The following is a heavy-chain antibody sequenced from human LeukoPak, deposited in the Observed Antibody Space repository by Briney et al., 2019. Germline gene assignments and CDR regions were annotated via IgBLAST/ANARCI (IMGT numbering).Heavy chain of an antibody. CDR1: GGSFSGYY. V-gene: IGHV4-34*01. J-gene: IGHJ4*02. D-gene: IGHD4-11*01. CDR3: ARGYSNLDY. Sequence: RSSETLSLTCAVYGGSFSGYYWSWIRQPPGKGLEWIGEINHSGSTNYNPSLKSRVTISVDTSKNQFSLKLSSVTAADTAVYYCARGYSNLDYWGQGTLVTVSS. CDR2: INHSGST.